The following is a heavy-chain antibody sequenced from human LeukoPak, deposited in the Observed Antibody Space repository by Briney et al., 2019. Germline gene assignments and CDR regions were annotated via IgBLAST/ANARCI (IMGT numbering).Heavy chain of an antibody. CDR1: GDSISTSKSY. D-gene: IGHD5-18*01. V-gene: IGHV4-39*01. J-gene: IGHJ6*03. CDR3: ARHYRGYSYGYDYYYYYMDV. Sequence: PSETLSLTCTVSGDSISTSKSYWGWIRQPPLKGLEWIGSIYYTGNTYYNASLKSRVTISVDTSKNQFSLKLSSVTAADTAVYYCARHYRGYSYGYDYYYYYMDVWGKGTTVTISS. CDR2: IYYTGNT.